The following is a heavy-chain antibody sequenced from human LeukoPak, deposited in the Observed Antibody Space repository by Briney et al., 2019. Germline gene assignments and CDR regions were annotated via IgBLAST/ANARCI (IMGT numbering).Heavy chain of an antibody. Sequence: GGSLRLSCAASGFTSDDYGMSWVRQAPGKGLEWVTGISWNGGSKGYADSVKSRFTISSDNAKNSLYLQMNSLRAEDTALYYCARVPMIAGWFDPWGQGTLVTVSS. V-gene: IGHV3-20*04. CDR2: ISWNGGSK. D-gene: IGHD3-22*01. J-gene: IGHJ5*02. CDR3: ARVPMIAGWFDP. CDR1: GFTSDDYG.